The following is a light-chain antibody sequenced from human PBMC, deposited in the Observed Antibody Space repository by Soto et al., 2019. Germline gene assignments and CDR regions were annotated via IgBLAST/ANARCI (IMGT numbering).Light chain of an antibody. CDR1: QTVLYSVNNVNY. J-gene: IGKJ2*03. CDR3: LQHYNTPPYS. CDR2: WAS. V-gene: IGKV4-1*01. Sequence: TVMTQSADSLAVSLGERATINCKSSQTVLYSVNNVNYLSWYQQKPGQPPKLIIYWASTRESGVPDRFSGSGSGTDFTLTISSVQAEDVAVYYCLQHYNTPPYSFGQGTKLEIK.